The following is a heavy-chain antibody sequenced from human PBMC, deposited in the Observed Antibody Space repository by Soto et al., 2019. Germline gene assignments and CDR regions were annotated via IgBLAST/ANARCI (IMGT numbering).Heavy chain of an antibody. CDR3: ANSQYLAY. CDR1: GFIFSNYV. J-gene: IGHJ4*02. CDR2: ISAGGNT. V-gene: IGHV3-23*01. Sequence: GGSLRLSCAASGFIFSNYVMNWVRQAPGKGLEWVSGISAGGNTYYADSVKGRVTISRDNSNNTLYLQMNSLRAEDTAVYYCANSQYLAYWGQGALVTVSS. D-gene: IGHD2-2*01.